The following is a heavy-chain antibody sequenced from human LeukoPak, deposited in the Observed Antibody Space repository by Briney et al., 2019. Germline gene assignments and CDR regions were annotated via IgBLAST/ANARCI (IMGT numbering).Heavy chain of an antibody. CDR1: GYTFTSYG. CDR3: ARDNSVGDNAWWFDP. J-gene: IGHJ5*02. V-gene: IGHV1-18*01. Sequence: ASVKVSCKASGYTFTSYGISWVRQAPGQGLEWMGWISAYNGNTNYAQKLQGRVTMTRDMSTSTDYMELSSLRSEDTAVYYCARDNSVGDNAWWFDPWGQGTLVTVSS. CDR2: ISAYNGNT. D-gene: IGHD1-26*01.